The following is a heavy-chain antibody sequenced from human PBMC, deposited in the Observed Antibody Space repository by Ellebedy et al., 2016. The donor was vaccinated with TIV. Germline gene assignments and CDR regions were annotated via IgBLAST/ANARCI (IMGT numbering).Heavy chain of an antibody. CDR2: IYTTGRT. CDR3: ARDLTDFGDYVGSDL. D-gene: IGHD4-17*01. Sequence: MPGGSLRLSCAISGGSVRSYSWSWIRQSAGKRLEWIGRIYTTGRTYYNPSLKSRVTMSVDRSKNEVSLRLSSVTAADTAVYYCARDLTDFGDYVGSDLWGQGTLVTVSS. CDR1: GGSVRSYS. J-gene: IGHJ5*02. V-gene: IGHV4-4*07.